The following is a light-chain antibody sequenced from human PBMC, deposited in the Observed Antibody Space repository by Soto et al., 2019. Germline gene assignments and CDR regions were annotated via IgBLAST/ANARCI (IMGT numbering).Light chain of an antibody. CDR3: QAWGSSTAV. CDR1: RGHSTYT. Sequence: QSVLTQSPSASASLGASVKLTCTLSRGHSTYTIAWHQQQPDKGPRYLMKLKSDGSHSKGDGIPDRFSGSSSGAERYLTISSLQSEDEADYYCQAWGSSTAVFGGGTKLTVL. J-gene: IGLJ2*01. V-gene: IGLV4-69*01. CDR2: LKSDGSH.